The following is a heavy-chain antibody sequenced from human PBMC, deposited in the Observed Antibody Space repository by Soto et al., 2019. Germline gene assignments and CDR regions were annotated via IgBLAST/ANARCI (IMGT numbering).Heavy chain of an antibody. CDR2: ISGSGGTT. D-gene: IGHD4-4*01. CDR1: GFTFSSYA. J-gene: IGHJ4*02. V-gene: IGHV3-23*01. Sequence: EVQLLESGGGLVQPGGSLRLSCAASGFTFSSYAMSWVRQAPGKGLEWVSTISGSGGTTYYADSVKGRFTISRDNSKNTLYLQMNSLRGEDTAAYYCAKHMTTVSYIDYWGQGTLVTVSS. CDR3: AKHMTTVSYIDY.